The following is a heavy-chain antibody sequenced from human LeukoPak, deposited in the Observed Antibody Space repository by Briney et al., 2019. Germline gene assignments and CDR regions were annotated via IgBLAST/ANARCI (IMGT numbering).Heavy chain of an antibody. J-gene: IGHJ5*02. Sequence: PSETLSLTCAVYGGSFSGYYWSWIRQPPGKGLEWIGEINRSGSTNYNPSLKSRVTISVDTSKNQFSLKLSSVTAADTAVYYCARKQWLDSDWFDPWGQGTLVTVSS. V-gene: IGHV4-34*01. CDR1: GGSFSGYY. D-gene: IGHD6-19*01. CDR3: ARKQWLDSDWFDP. CDR2: INRSGST.